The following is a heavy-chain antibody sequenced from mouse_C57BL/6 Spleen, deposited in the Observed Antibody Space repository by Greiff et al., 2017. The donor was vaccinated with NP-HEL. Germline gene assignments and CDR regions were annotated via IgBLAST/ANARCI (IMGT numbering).Heavy chain of an antibody. D-gene: IGHD3-1*01. CDR3: ARSGSLSGAMDY. Sequence: QVQLQQSGAELVKPGASVKISCKASGYAFSSYWMNWVKQRPGKGLEWIGQIYPGDGDTNYNGKFKGKATLTADKSSSTAYMQLSSLTSEDSAVYFCARSGSLSGAMDYWGQGTSVTVSS. V-gene: IGHV1-80*01. CDR2: IYPGDGDT. J-gene: IGHJ4*01. CDR1: GYAFSSYW.